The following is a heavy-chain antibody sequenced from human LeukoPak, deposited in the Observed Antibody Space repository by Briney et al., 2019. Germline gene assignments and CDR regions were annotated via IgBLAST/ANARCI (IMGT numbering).Heavy chain of an antibody. CDR3: ARHEGRRYSSSWYAFDI. V-gene: IGHV4-38-2*02. CDR1: GYSISSGYY. D-gene: IGHD6-13*01. J-gene: IGHJ3*02. CDR2: IYHSGST. Sequence: SETLSLTCTVSGYSISSGYYWGWIRQPPGKGLEWIGSIYHSGSTYYNPSLKSRVTISVDTSKNQFSLKLSSVTAADTAVYYCARHEGRRYSSSWYAFDIWGQGTMVTVSS.